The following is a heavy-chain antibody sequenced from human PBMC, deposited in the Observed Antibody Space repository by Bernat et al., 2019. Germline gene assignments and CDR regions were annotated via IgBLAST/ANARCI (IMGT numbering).Heavy chain of an antibody. CDR2: ISYDGSNK. CDR3: ASEKQEEKYYYGSGSYSVGAFDI. V-gene: IGHV3-30-3*01. D-gene: IGHD3-10*01. Sequence: VQLVESGGGLVQPGGSLRLSCAASGFTFSSYAMHWVRQAPGKGLEWVAVISYDGSNKYYADSVKGRFTISRDNSKNTLYLQMNSLRAEDTAVYYCASEKQEEKYYYGSGSYSVGAFDIWGQGTMVTVSS. J-gene: IGHJ3*02. CDR1: GFTFSSYA.